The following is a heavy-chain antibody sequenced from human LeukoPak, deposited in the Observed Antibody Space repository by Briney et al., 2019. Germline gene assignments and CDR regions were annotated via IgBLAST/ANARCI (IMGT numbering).Heavy chain of an antibody. Sequence: SETLSLTCAVYGGSFSGYYWSWIRQPPGKGLEWIGEINHSGSTNYNPSLKSRVTISVDTSKNQFSLKLSSVTAADTAVYYCAIQSSSTSCYELDYWGQGTLVTVSS. D-gene: IGHD2-2*01. V-gene: IGHV4-34*01. J-gene: IGHJ4*02. CDR2: INHSGST. CDR1: GGSFSGYY. CDR3: AIQSSSTSCYELDY.